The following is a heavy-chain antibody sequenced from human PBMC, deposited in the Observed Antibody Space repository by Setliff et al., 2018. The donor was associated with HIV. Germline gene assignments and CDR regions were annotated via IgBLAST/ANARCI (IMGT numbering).Heavy chain of an antibody. CDR3: ARGSESLTYFDN. D-gene: IGHD3-10*01. Sequence: SGPTLVNPTHTLTLTCTFSVFSLTTSGVGVGWIRQPPGTALEWLAVIHWNDANHYSPTLKTRLSITKDTSKNQMVLTMTNMDPVDTATYYCARGSESLTYFDNLGPGTLVTVSS. V-gene: IGHV2-5*01. J-gene: IGHJ4*02. CDR2: IHWNDAN. CDR1: VFSLTTSGVG.